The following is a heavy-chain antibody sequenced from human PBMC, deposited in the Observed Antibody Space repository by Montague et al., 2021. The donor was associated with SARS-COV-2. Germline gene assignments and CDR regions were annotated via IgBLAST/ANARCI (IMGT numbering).Heavy chain of an antibody. J-gene: IGHJ4*02. CDR3: ARVAGGYYHDSSAYFDY. V-gene: IGHV4-34*01. CDR2: INQSGST. CDR1: GGSFNGYY. Sequence: SETLSLACAVYGGSFNGYYWSWIRQPPGKGLEWIGEINQSGSTNYNPPLKSRVTLSVDTSKKQFSLKLSSLTAADTAVYYCARVAGGYYHDSSAYFDYWGQGSLVTVSS. D-gene: IGHD3-22*01.